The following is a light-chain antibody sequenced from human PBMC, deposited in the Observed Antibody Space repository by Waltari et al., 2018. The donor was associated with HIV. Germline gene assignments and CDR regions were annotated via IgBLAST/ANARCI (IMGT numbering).Light chain of an antibody. J-gene: IGLJ2*01. CDR1: TLENHD. V-gene: IGLV3-1*01. CDR3: QAWDSSAAVL. CDR2: QDT. Sequence: SYDLIQPPSVSMSPGQTDSITCTGDTLENHDVCWYQQKPGQSPVLLIYQDTKRPSGIPERFSGSNSGNTATLTISGTQAMDEADYYCQAWDSSAAVLFGGGTKLTVL.